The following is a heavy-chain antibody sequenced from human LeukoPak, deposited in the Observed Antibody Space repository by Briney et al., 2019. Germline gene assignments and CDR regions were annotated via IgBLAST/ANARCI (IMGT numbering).Heavy chain of an antibody. V-gene: IGHV4-34*01. Sequence: SETLSLTCAVYGGSFSGYYWSWIRQPPGKGLEWIGSIYYSGSTYYNPSLKSRVTISVDTSKNQFSLKLSSVTAADTAVYYCARQVVIISLNWFDPWGQGTLVTVSS. D-gene: IGHD3-3*01. CDR1: GGSFSGYY. CDR2: IYYSGST. CDR3: ARQVVIISLNWFDP. J-gene: IGHJ5*02.